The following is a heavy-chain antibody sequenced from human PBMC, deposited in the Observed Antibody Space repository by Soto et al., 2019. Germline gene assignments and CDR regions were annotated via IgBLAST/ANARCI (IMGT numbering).Heavy chain of an antibody. CDR1: GFSFSSCA. Sequence: EVQLLESGGGLVQPGGSLRLSCAASGFSFSSCAMTWVRQVPGQGLEWVSAISGSGGSAYYADSVKGRFTISRDNSNYTLYLQMNSLRAEDTSVYYCAKGERSSISGAGTCGAWGQGTLVTVSS. J-gene: IGHJ5*02. CDR3: AKGERSSISGAGTCGA. V-gene: IGHV3-23*01. D-gene: IGHD6-19*01. CDR2: ISGSGGSA.